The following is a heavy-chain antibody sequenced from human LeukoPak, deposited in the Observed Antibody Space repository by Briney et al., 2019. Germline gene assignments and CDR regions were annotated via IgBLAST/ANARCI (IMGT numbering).Heavy chain of an antibody. D-gene: IGHD3-16*01. CDR2: IIPILGIA. CDR3: ARELLSLDWERVDY. J-gene: IGHJ4*02. CDR1: GGTFSSYA. V-gene: IGHV1-69*04. Sequence: SVKVSCKASGGTFSSYAISWVRQAPGQGLEWMGMIIPILGIANYAQKFQGRVTITADKSTSTAYMELSSLRSEDTAVYYCARELLSLDWERVDYWGQGTLVTVSS.